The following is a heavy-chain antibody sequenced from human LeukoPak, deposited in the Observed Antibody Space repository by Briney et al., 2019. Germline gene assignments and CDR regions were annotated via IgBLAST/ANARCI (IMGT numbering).Heavy chain of an antibody. D-gene: IGHD2-2*01. CDR2: ISSNGGST. V-gene: IGHV3-64*01. CDR3: ARGYCSSTSCYSTAIDY. CDR1: GFTFNSYA. Sequence: GGSLRLSCAASGFTFNSYAMHWVRQAPGRGLEYVSAISSNGGSTYYANSVKGRFTISRDNSKNTLYLQMGSLRAEDMAVYYCARGYCSSTSCYSTAIDYWGQGTLVTVSS. J-gene: IGHJ4*02.